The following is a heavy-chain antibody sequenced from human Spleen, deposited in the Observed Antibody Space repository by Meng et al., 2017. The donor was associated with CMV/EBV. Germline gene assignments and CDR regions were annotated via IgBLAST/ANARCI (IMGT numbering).Heavy chain of an antibody. Sequence: GESLKISCAASGFTFSSYWMSWVRQAPGKGLEWVANIKQDGSEKYYVDSVKGRFTISRDNAKNSLYLQMNSLRAEDTAAYYCARDSYSGMDYWGQGTLVTVSS. V-gene: IGHV3-7*03. J-gene: IGHJ4*02. CDR3: ARDSYSGMDY. CDR1: GFTFSSYW. CDR2: IKQDGSEK. D-gene: IGHD1-26*01.